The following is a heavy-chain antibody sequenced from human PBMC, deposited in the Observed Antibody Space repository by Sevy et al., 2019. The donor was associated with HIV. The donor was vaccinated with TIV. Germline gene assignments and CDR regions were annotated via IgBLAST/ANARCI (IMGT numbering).Heavy chain of an antibody. CDR3: ARAFCTSGRCYSLAY. J-gene: IGHJ4*02. CDR2: ISPHTGDT. V-gene: IGHV1-18*01. D-gene: IGHD2-15*01. CDR1: GYTFSIYR. Sequence: ASVKVSCKVSGYTFSIYRITWVRQAPGQGLEWMGWISPHTGDTNFAENFQDRVTMSTDTSTATAYMELISLRSDDTAVYYCARAFCTSGRCYSLAYWGQGTLVTVSS.